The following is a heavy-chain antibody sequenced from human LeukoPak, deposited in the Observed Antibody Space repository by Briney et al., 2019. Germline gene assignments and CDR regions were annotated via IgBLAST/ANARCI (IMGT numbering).Heavy chain of an antibody. CDR3: ARVLVGDSLDY. CDR1: GGSFSGYY. J-gene: IGHJ4*02. Sequence: PSETLSLTCAVYGGSFSGYYWSWIRQPPGKGLEWIGEINHSGSTNYNPSLKSRVTISVDTSKNQFSLKLSSVTAADTAVYYCARVLVGDSLDYWGQGTLVTVSP. V-gene: IGHV4-34*01. CDR2: INHSGST. D-gene: IGHD3-10*01.